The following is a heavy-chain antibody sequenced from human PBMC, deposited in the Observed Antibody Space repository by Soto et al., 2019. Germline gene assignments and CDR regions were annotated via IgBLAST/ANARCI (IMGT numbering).Heavy chain of an antibody. D-gene: IGHD6-6*01. Sequence: EGSLRLSCAASGFTFSSYAMHWVRQAPGKGLEWVAVISYDGSNKYYADSVKGRFTISRDNSKNTRYLQMNSLRAEDTAVYYCARGRTSSSSPYYYYYYGMDVWGQGTTVTVSS. V-gene: IGHV3-30-3*01. J-gene: IGHJ6*02. CDR3: ARGRTSSSSPYYYYYYGMDV. CDR1: GFTFSSYA. CDR2: ISYDGSNK.